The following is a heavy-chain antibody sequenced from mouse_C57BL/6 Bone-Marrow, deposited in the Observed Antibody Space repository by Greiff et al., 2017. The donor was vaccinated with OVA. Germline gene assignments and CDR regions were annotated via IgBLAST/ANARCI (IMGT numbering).Heavy chain of an antibody. V-gene: IGHV3-6*01. CDR2: ISYDGSN. Sequence: EVKLQESGPGLVKPSQSLSLTCSVTGYSITSGYYWNWIRQFPGNKLEWMGYISYDGSNNYNPSLKNRISITRDTSKNQFFLKLNSVTTEDTATYYCAREGYGYDVDYWGQGTTLTVSS. J-gene: IGHJ2*01. CDR1: GYSITSGYY. CDR3: AREGYGYDVDY. D-gene: IGHD2-2*01.